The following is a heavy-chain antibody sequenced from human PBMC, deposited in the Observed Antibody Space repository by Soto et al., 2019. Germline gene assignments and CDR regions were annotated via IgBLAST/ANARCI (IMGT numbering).Heavy chain of an antibody. CDR1: GFTFSTYW. V-gene: IGHV3-74*01. CDR2: INTDASST. D-gene: IGHD6-19*01. CDR3: ARAQWPHTFES. Sequence: EVQLVESGGGLVQPGGSLRLSCAASGFTFSTYWMHWVRQVPGEGLVWVSRINTDASSTSYADSVKGRFTISRDNAKNTLYLQMNSLRVEDTAVYYCARAQWPHTFESWGQGTLVTVSS. J-gene: IGHJ4*02.